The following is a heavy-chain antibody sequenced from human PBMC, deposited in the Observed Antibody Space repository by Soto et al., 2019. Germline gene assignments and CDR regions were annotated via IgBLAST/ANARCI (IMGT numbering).Heavy chain of an antibody. CDR3: ARHGQWLVTGYFYYGMDV. V-gene: IGHV4-59*08. J-gene: IGHJ6*02. Sequence: SETLSLTCTVSGGSISSYYWSWIRQPPGKGLEWIGYIYYSGSTNYNSSLRSRVTISVDTSKNQFSLKLSSVTAADTAVYYCARHGQWLVTGYFYYGMDVWGQGTTVTVSS. CDR1: GGSISSYY. D-gene: IGHD6-19*01. CDR2: IYYSGST.